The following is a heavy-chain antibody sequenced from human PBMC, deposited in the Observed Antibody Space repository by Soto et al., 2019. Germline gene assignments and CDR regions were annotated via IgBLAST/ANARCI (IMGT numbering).Heavy chain of an antibody. Sequence: EVQLVESGGGLVKPGGSLRLSCAASGFTFSSYSMNWVRQAPGKGLEWVSSISSSSSYIYYADSVKGRFTISRDNAKNSLYLQMNSLRAEDTAVYYCARDRRVGHDFWSGLFDPLFYGMDVWGQGTTVTVSS. V-gene: IGHV3-21*01. J-gene: IGHJ6*02. CDR1: GFTFSSYS. CDR3: ARDRRVGHDFWSGLFDPLFYGMDV. D-gene: IGHD3-3*01. CDR2: ISSSSSYI.